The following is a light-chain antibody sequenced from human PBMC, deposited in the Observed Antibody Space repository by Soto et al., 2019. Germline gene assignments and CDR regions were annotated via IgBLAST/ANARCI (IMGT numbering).Light chain of an antibody. CDR1: QSVSTK. Sequence: EILMTQSPATLSVSPGETATLSCRASQSVSTKLAWYQQKPGQAPRLLLNDASTRATGVPARFSGWGSGTEFTLTITSHPSEDFAVYYCQQYHNWPPITFGQGTRLEIK. V-gene: IGKV3-15*01. J-gene: IGKJ5*01. CDR3: QQYHNWPPIT. CDR2: DAS.